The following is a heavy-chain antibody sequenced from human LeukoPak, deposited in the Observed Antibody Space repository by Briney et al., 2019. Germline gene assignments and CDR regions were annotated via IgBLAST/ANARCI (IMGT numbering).Heavy chain of an antibody. CDR1: GFTFSSFG. CDR3: AKDWAYSGNYYYFDH. V-gene: IGHV3-23*01. CDR2: ISSTGGTA. D-gene: IGHD1-26*01. J-gene: IGHJ4*02. Sequence: SGGSLRLSCAASGFTFSSFGMSWVRQAPGKGLEWVSAISSTGGTAYYADSVKGRFTISRDNSKNTLFLQMSGLGADDTAVYYCAKDWAYSGNYYYFDHWGQGTLVTVSS.